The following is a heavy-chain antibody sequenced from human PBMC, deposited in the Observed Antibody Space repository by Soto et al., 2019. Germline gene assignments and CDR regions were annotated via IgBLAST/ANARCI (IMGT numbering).Heavy chain of an antibody. CDR3: ARDQPTVTAPYYYYGMDV. CDR1: GGSISSGGYY. V-gene: IGHV4-31*03. CDR2: IYYSGST. D-gene: IGHD4-17*01. Sequence: SETLSLTCTVSGGSISSGGYYWSWIRQHPGEGLEWIGYIYYSGSTYYNPSLKSRVTISVDTSKNQFSLKLSSVTAADTAVYYCARDQPTVTAPYYYYGMDVWGQGTTVTV. J-gene: IGHJ6*02.